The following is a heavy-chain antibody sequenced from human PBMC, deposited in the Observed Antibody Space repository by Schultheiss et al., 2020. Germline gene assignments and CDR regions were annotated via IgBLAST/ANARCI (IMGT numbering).Heavy chain of an antibody. V-gene: IGHV3-30*18. Sequence: GGSLRLSCAASGFTFSSYGMHWVRQAPGKGLEWVAVISYDGSNKYYADSVKGRFTISRDNSKNTLYLQLNSLGAEDTAVYYCAKDRCSSDNCLLGMDVWGQGTTVTVSS. CDR1: GFTFSSYG. J-gene: IGHJ6*02. CDR3: AKDRCSSDNCLLGMDV. D-gene: IGHD2-2*01. CDR2: ISYDGSNK.